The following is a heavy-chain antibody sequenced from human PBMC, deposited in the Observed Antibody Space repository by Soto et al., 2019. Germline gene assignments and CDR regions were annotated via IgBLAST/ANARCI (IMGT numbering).Heavy chain of an antibody. CDR2: MSYDGRKE. CDR3: ARDLTNGGNSRGFDGMDV. Sequence: QVQLVESGGGVVQPERSLRLSCAASGFPFSGYAMHWVRQAPGKGLEWVAVMSYDGRKEYYADSVKGRFTISRDNSKNTLFLQMNSLRGEDTAVYYCARDLTNGGNSRGFDGMDVWGQGTTVTVSS. V-gene: IGHV3-30*04. CDR1: GFPFSGYA. D-gene: IGHD2-21*02. J-gene: IGHJ6*02.